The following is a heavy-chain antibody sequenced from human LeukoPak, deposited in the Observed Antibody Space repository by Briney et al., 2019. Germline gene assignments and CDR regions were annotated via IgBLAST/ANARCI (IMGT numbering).Heavy chain of an antibody. CDR1: GLHFSGTA. Sequence: PGGSLRLSCAASGLHFSGTAMSWVRQAPGKGLEWVSAISHDGMNAYYADSVKGRFTISRDNAKNSLYLQMNSLRAEDTAVYYCARDGFYYYYMDVWGKGTTVTVSS. CDR3: ARDGFYYYYMDV. V-gene: IGHV3-23*01. CDR2: ISHDGMNA. J-gene: IGHJ6*03.